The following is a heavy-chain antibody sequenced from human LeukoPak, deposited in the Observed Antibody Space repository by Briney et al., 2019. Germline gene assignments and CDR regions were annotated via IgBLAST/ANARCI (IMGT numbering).Heavy chain of an antibody. V-gene: IGHV1-2*06. Sequence: ASVKVSCKASGYTFTGYYMHWVRQAPGQGLEWMGRINPNSGGTNYAQKFQGRVTMTRVTSISTAYMELSRLRSDDTAVYYCARVTYYDSSGYYEGDYWGQGTLVTVSS. CDR2: INPNSGGT. D-gene: IGHD3-22*01. CDR3: ARVTYYDSSGYYEGDY. CDR1: GYTFTGYY. J-gene: IGHJ4*02.